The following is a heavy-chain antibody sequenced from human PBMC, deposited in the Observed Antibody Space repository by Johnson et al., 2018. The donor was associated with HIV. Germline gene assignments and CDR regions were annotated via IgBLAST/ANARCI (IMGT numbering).Heavy chain of an antibody. CDR3: AKGDINYSSSSTGSFDI. V-gene: IGHV3-30*02. Sequence: QMQLVESGGGVVQPGGSLRLSCVTSGFTFSTSGMHWVRQAPGKGLEWVAFIRFDGNNKYYADSVKGRFTISRDNSKNTLYLQMNSLGTEDTAVYYCAKGDINYSSSSTGSFDIWGQGTMVTVSS. CDR1: GFTFSTSG. CDR2: IRFDGNNK. D-gene: IGHD6-6*01. J-gene: IGHJ3*02.